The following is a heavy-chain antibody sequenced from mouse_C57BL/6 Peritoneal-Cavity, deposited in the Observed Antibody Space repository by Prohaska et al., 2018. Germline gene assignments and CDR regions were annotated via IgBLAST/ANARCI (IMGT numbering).Heavy chain of an antibody. V-gene: IGHV1-64*01. Sequence: MPWGKQRPGQGLEWIGMIHPNSGSTNYNEKFKSKATLTVDKSSSTAYMQLSSLTSEDSAVYYCARGGLGRGYFDYWGQGTTLTVAS. CDR3: ARGGLGRGYFDY. J-gene: IGHJ2*01. CDR2: IHPNSGST. D-gene: IGHD4-1*01.